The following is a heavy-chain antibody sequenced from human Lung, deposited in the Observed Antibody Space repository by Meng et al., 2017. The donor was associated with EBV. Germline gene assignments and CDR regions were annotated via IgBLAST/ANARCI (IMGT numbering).Heavy chain of an antibody. V-gene: IGHV1-18*01. Sequence: GARVTRPGASARVSCEDSGSTFASYGSSWRPQATGQGLEWMGWFVNNVDTYSAQKFQGRVTMTTDTHTSTAFMELRSLRSDDTAVYYCARGTPGRSYSDYWSQGTLVTVSS. J-gene: IGHJ4*02. CDR1: GSTFASYG. CDR2: FVNNVDT. CDR3: ARGTPGRSYSDY. D-gene: IGHD3-10*01.